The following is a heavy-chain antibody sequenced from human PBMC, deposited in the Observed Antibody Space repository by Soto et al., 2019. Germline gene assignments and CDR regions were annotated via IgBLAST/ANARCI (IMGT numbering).Heavy chain of an antibody. Sequence: GGSLRLSCAASGFTFSSYVMHWVRQAPGKGLEWVSYISSSSNTIYYADSVKGRFTISRDNAKNSLYLQMNSLRDEDTAVYYCATESVDTRMEHRIGMDFWGQGTTVTVSS. CDR1: GFTFSSYV. V-gene: IGHV3-48*02. CDR2: ISSSSNTI. CDR3: ATESVDTRMEHRIGMDF. D-gene: IGHD5-18*01. J-gene: IGHJ6*02.